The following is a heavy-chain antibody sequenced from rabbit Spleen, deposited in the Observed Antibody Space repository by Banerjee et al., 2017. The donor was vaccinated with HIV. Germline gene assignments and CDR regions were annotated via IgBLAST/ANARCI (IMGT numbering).Heavy chain of an antibody. CDR1: GFSFSGSDY. CDR3: ARDTGSSFSSYGMDL. D-gene: IGHD8-1*01. Sequence: QSLEESGGDLVKPGASPTLTCTASGFSFSGSDYMCWVRQAPGKGLEWISCIAVSSSAFTYSATWAKGRFTISKTSSTTVTLQMTSLTVADTATYFCARDTGSSFSSYGMDLWGPGTLVTVS. J-gene: IGHJ6*01. CDR2: IAVSSSAFT. V-gene: IGHV1S40*01.